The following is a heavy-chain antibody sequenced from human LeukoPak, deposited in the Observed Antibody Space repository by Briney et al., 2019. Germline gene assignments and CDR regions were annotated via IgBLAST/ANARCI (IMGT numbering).Heavy chain of an antibody. Sequence: ASVKVSCKASGYTFTSYAMHWVRQAPGQRLEWMGWINAGNGNTKYSQKFQGRVTITRDTSASTAYMELSSLRSEDTAVYYCARDRYSTVYYYYGKDVWGQGTTVTVSS. J-gene: IGHJ6*02. CDR2: INAGNGNT. D-gene: IGHD6-13*01. CDR1: GYTFTSYA. V-gene: IGHV1-3*01. CDR3: ARDRYSTVYYYYGKDV.